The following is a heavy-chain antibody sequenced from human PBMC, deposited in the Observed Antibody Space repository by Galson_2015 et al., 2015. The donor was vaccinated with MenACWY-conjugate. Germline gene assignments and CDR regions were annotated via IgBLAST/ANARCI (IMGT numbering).Heavy chain of an antibody. CDR2: MNPNSGNT. CDR3: ARLTGGRFDL. Sequence: SGYTFTFHDMSWVRQATGQGLECLGWMNPNSGNTGYAQKFQGRVTMTRNTSITTAYMELSSLNSEDTAVYFCARLTGGRFDLWGQGTLVTVSS. V-gene: IGHV1-8*01. J-gene: IGHJ4*02. D-gene: IGHD7-27*01. CDR1: GYTFTFHD.